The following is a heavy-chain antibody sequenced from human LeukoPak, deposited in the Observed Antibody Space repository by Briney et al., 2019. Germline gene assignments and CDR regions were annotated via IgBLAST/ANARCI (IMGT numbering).Heavy chain of an antibody. V-gene: IGHV1-46*01. J-gene: IGHJ4*02. D-gene: IGHD2-21*02. CDR1: GYTFTSYY. CDR2: INPSGGST. CDR3: AKMPASSCGGDCYRHSYFDY. Sequence: ASVKVSCKASGYTFTSYYMHWVRQAPGQGLEWMGIINPSGGSTSYAQKFQGRVTMTRDTSTSTVYMELSSLRSEDTAVYYCAKMPASSCGGDCYRHSYFDYWGQGTLVTVSS.